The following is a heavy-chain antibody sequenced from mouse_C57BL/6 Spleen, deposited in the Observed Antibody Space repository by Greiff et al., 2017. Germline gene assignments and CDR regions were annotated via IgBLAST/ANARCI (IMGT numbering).Heavy chain of an antibody. CDR1: GFTFSSYG. Sequence: EVQGVESGGDLVKPGGSLKLSCAASGFTFSSYGMSWVRQTPGQRLEWVATISSGGSYTNYPHSVKGRFTISRDNAKNTLYLQMSSLTSEDTAMYYCVRRASSGPWFAYWGQGTLVTVSA. J-gene: IGHJ3*01. CDR2: ISSGGSYT. V-gene: IGHV5-6*01. CDR3: VRRASSGPWFAY. D-gene: IGHD3-2*02.